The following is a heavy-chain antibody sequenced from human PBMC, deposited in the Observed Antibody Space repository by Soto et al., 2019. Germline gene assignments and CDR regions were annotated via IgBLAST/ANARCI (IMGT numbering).Heavy chain of an antibody. Sequence: QVQLQESGPGLVKPSQTLSLTCTVSGGSISSGDYYWSWLRQPPGKGLEWIGYIYYSGSTYYNPSLKSRVTISVDPSKTQFSLKLSSVTAADTAVYYCAREATIAARLDSWGQGTLVTVSS. D-gene: IGHD6-6*01. CDR1: GGSISSGDYY. CDR3: AREATIAARLDS. CDR2: IYYSGST. V-gene: IGHV4-30-4*01. J-gene: IGHJ4*02.